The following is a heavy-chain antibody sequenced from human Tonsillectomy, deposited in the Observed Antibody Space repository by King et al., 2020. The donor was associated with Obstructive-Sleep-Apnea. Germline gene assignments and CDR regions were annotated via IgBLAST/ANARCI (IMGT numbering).Heavy chain of an antibody. J-gene: IGHJ5*02. CDR2: IYYSGST. D-gene: IGHD3-10*01. CDR1: GGSISSGDYY. V-gene: IGHV4-30-4*01. CDR3: ARVKIRFHGSGSYYRRFDP. Sequence: QLQESGPGLVKPSQTLSLTCTVSGGSISSGDYYWSWIRQPPGKGLEWIGYIYYSGSTYYNPSLKSRVTISVDTSKNQFSLKLSSVTAADTAVYYCARVKIRFHGSGSYYRRFDPWGQGTLVTVSS.